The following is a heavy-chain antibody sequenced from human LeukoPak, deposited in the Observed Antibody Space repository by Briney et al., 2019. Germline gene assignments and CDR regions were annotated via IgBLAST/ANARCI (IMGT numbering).Heavy chain of an antibody. CDR3: ARLSSGYYVFDY. V-gene: IGHV1-2*06. D-gene: IGHD3-22*01. J-gene: IGHJ4*02. Sequence: ASVKVSCKASGYTFTAYYMHWVRQATGQGLEWMGHINPNSGGTDYAQKFQGRVTMTRDTSISTAYMELSRLRSDDTAVYYGARLSSGYYVFDYWGQGTLVTVSS. CDR2: INPNSGGT. CDR1: GYTFTAYY.